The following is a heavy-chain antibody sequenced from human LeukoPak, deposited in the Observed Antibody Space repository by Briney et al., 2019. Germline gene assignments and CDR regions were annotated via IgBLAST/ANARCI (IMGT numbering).Heavy chain of an antibody. CDR1: GFTFSSYA. CDR3: ASWGQVVYAFDI. Sequence: PGRSLRLSCAASGFTFSSYAMHWVRQAPGKGLEWVAVISYDGSNKYYADSVKGRFTISRDNSKNTLYLQMNSLRAEDTAVYYCASWGQVVYAFDIWGQGTMVTVSS. CDR2: ISYDGSNK. V-gene: IGHV3-30*04. J-gene: IGHJ3*02. D-gene: IGHD3-16*01.